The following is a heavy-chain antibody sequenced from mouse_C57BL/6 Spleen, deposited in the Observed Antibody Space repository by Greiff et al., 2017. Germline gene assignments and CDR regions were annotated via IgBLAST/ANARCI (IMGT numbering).Heavy chain of an antibody. V-gene: IGHV1-20*01. J-gene: IGHJ4*01. CDR3: ARSDGYYVRSRDY. D-gene: IGHD2-3*01. CDR1: GYSFTGYF. CDR2: INPYNGDT. Sequence: VQLQQSGPELVKPGDSVKISCKASGYSFTGYFMNWVMQSHGKSLEWIGRINPYNGDTFYNQKFKGKATLTVDKSSSTAHMELRSLTSEDSAVYYCARSDGYYVRSRDYWGQGTSVTVSA.